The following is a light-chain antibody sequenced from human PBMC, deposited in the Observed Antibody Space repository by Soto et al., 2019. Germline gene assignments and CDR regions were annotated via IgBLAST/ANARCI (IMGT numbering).Light chain of an antibody. Sequence: DIQMTPSPSSLSASVGDRVTITCRASESISRNLNWYQQKPGKAPKLLIYAASSLQNGVPSRFSGGGSGTDFSLTISNLQPEDFATYYCQQSYSTLSITFGQGTRLEIK. CDR3: QQSYSTLSIT. CDR2: AAS. CDR1: ESISRN. V-gene: IGKV1-39*01. J-gene: IGKJ5*01.